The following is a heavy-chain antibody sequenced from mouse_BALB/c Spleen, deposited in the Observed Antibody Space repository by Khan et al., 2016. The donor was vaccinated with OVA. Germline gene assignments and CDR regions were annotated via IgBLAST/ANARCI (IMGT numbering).Heavy chain of an antibody. D-gene: IGHD1-3*01. J-gene: IGHJ2*01. CDR1: GFSLTSYG. Sequence: VQLKQSGPGLVAPSQSLSITCTVSGFSLTSYGVHWVRQPPGKGPEWLGVIWAGGSTNYNSALMSRLSISKDNSKSQVFLKMNSLQTDDTAMYYCARLEDIWGQGTTLTVSS. CDR2: IWAGGST. CDR3: ARLEDI. V-gene: IGHV2-9*02.